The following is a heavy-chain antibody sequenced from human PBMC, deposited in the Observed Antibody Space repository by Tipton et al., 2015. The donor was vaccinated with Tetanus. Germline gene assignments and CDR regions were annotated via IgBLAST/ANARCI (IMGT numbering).Heavy chain of an antibody. J-gene: IGHJ4*02. CDR1: GASFSSGDYY. CDR2: IYQTGTT. CDR3: ARAAGFLGLTHDF. Sequence: TLSLTCTVSGASFSSGDYYWSWIHKPPGKDLEWIGYIYQTGTTYYNPSLKGRVTISMDRSNTHFSLRLDSLTAADTAVYYCARAAGFLGLTHDFWGRGTLVSVSS. D-gene: IGHD2/OR15-2a*01. V-gene: IGHV4-30-4*01.